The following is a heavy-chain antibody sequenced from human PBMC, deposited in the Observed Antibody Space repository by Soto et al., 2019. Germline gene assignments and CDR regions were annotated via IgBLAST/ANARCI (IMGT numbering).Heavy chain of an antibody. Sequence: SXKVSCKASGYTXSSYYMNLVRQAPGQGLEWMGIINPSGGSTSYAQKFQGRVTMTRDTSTSTVYMELSRLRSEDTAMYYCARRTGYSSSWYGGFWYYGMDVWGQGTTGTVSS. V-gene: IGHV1-46*01. J-gene: IGHJ6*02. CDR1: GYTXSSYY. CDR3: ARRTGYSSSWYGGFWYYGMDV. CDR2: INPSGGST. D-gene: IGHD6-13*01.